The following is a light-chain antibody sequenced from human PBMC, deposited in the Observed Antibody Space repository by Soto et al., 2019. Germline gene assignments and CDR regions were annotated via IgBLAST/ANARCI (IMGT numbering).Light chain of an antibody. Sequence: QMDQSPSSLSASVADTRTLSCRASYSISNYLNWYKQKPGKAPKXXIYSASHLQTGVPSRFSGSESGTDFTLTISSLQPGDCETYYCQQTYNTPITFGQGTRLEIK. V-gene: IGKV1-39*01. CDR2: SAS. CDR3: QQTYNTPIT. CDR1: YSISNY. J-gene: IGKJ5*01.